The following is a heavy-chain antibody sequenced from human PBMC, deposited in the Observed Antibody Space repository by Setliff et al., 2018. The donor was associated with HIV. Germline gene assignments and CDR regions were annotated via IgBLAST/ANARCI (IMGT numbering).Heavy chain of an antibody. CDR2: INHSGSP. V-gene: IGHV4-34*01. Sequence: KTSETLSLTCAVYVGPFSAYYWSWIRQSPGKGLEWIGEINHSGSPNYTPSLKSRVTISVDTSKNQFSLKLSSVTAADTAVYYCARDSNMVAVAGSWRSGGGHWGQGTLVTVSS. CDR3: ARDSNMVAVAGSWRSGGGH. J-gene: IGHJ4*02. CDR1: VGPFSAYY. D-gene: IGHD6-19*01.